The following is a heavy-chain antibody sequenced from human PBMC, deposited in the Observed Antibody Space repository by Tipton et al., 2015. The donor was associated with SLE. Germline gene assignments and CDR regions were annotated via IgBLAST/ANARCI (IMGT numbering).Heavy chain of an antibody. Sequence: TLSLTCAVYGGSFSGYYWSWIRQPPGKGLEWIGEINHSGSTNYNPSLKSRVTISVDTSKNQFSLKLSSVTAADTAVYYCARSGPSWGYYYYMDVWGKGTTVTV. D-gene: IGHD3-16*01. CDR3: ARSGPSWGYYYYMDV. V-gene: IGHV4-34*01. J-gene: IGHJ6*03. CDR1: GGSFSGYY. CDR2: INHSGST.